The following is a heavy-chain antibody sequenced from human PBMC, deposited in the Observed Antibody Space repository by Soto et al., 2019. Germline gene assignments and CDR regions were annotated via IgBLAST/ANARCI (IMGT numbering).Heavy chain of an antibody. J-gene: IGHJ4*02. CDR2: IYYSGST. Sequence: QVQLQESGPGLVKPSETLSLTCTVSGGSISSYYWSWIRQPPEKGLEWIGYIYYSGSTNYNPSLKSRVTISVDTSKNQFSLKLSSVTAADTAVYYCARVTYDILTGYYYFDYWGQGTLVTVSS. CDR3: ARVTYDILTGYYYFDY. D-gene: IGHD3-9*01. CDR1: GGSISSYY. V-gene: IGHV4-59*01.